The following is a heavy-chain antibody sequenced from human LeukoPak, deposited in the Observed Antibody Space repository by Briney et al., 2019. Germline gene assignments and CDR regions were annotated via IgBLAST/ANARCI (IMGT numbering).Heavy chain of an antibody. CDR3: ASTKQWLASYY. D-gene: IGHD6-19*01. CDR2: FYNSGST. Sequence: SETLSLTCTVSGGSISSYYWTWFRQPPGWGLEWIGSFYNSGSTSYNPSLGSRVTISLDTSKNLFSLKLTSVTAADTAVYYCASTKQWLASYYWGQGTLVTVSS. J-gene: IGHJ4*02. CDR1: GGSISSYY. V-gene: IGHV4-59*08.